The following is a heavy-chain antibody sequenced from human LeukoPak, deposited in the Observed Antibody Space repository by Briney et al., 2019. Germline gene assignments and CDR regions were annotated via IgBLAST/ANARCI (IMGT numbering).Heavy chain of an antibody. V-gene: IGHV3-53*01. CDR2: IYSGGST. J-gene: IGHJ3*02. CDR1: GFTVSSNY. D-gene: IGHD5-18*01. CDR3: ARALYSYGSPGAFDI. Sequence: GGSLRLSCAASGFTVSSNYMTWVRQAPGKGLEWVSVIYSGGSTYYADSVKGRSTISRDNSQNTLYLQMNSLRAEDTAVYYCARALYSYGSPGAFDIWGQGTMVTVSS.